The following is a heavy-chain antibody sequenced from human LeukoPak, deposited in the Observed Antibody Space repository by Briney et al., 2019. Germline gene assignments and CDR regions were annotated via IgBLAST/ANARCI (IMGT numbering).Heavy chain of an antibody. CDR3: ARYDFWSCYSGGNWFVP. CDR1: GYTFTGFY. Sequence: GASVKVSCKASGYTFTGFYMHWVRQAPGQGLEWMGCINPNSGGTNYAQKFQGRVTMTGDTSISTAYMELSRLRSDDTAVYYCARYDFWSCYSGGNWFVPWRQGTLVTVSS. J-gene: IGHJ5*02. CDR2: INPNSGGT. V-gene: IGHV1-2*02. D-gene: IGHD3-3*01.